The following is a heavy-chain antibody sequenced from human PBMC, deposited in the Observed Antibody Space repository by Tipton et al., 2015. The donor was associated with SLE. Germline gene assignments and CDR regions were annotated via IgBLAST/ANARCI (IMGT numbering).Heavy chain of an antibody. J-gene: IGHJ3*02. CDR1: GGSISSGDYY. Sequence: TLSLTCTVSGGSISSGDYYWSWIRQPPGKGLEWIGYIYYSGSTYYNPSLKSRVTISVDTSKNQFSLKLSSVTAADTAVYYCARARGVGDVFDIWGQGTMVTVSS. D-gene: IGHD3-10*01. CDR3: ARARGVGDVFDI. CDR2: IYYSGST. V-gene: IGHV4-30-4*01.